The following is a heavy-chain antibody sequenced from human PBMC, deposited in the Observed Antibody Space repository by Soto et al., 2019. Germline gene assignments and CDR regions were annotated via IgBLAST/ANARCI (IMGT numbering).Heavy chain of an antibody. CDR1: GFTFSSYW. Sequence: WGSLRLSCAASGFTFSSYWMHCVRQAPGKGLVWVSRINSDGSSTSYADSVKGRFTISRDNSKNTLYLQMNSLRAEDTAVYYCARGYCSGGSCYSWWADAFDIWGQGTMVTVSS. D-gene: IGHD2-15*01. J-gene: IGHJ3*02. CDR3: ARGYCSGGSCYSWWADAFDI. CDR2: INSDGSST. V-gene: IGHV3-74*01.